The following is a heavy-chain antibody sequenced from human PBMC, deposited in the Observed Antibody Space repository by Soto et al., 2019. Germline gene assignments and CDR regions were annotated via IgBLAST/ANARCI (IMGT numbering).Heavy chain of an antibody. CDR2: INPNSGGT. V-gene: IGHV1-2*02. CDR3: AREMYYDSSRYYDY. J-gene: IGHJ4*02. Sequence: GASVKVSCKASGYTFTDYYIHWVRQAPGQGLEWMGWINPNSGGTNYAQKFQGRVTMTRDPSISTAYIELSGLRSDDTAVYSCAREMYYDSSRYYDYWGQGTLVTVSS. D-gene: IGHD3-22*01. CDR1: GYTFTDYY.